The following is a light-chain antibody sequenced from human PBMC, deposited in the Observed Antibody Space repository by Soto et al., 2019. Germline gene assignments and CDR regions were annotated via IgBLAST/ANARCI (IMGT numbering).Light chain of an antibody. CDR3: QQYYGTPPYT. Sequence: DIVMTQSPDSLAASLGERATINCKSSQSVLYSSNNKNYLAWYQQKPGQPPKLLINWASTRESGVPDRFSGSGSGTDFTLTISSLQAEDVAVYYCQQYYGTPPYTFGQGTKLEIK. CDR2: WAS. CDR1: QSVLYSSNNKNY. J-gene: IGKJ2*01. V-gene: IGKV4-1*01.